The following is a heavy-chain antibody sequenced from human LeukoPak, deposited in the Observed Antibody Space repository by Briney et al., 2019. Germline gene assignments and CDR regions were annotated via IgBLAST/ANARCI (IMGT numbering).Heavy chain of an antibody. D-gene: IGHD5-12*01. V-gene: IGHV1-69*01. CDR1: GGTFSSYA. CDR3: AGGWLRGTYGMDV. J-gene: IGHJ6*02. Sequence: SVKVSCKASGGTFSSYAISWVRPAPGQGLEWMGGIIPIFGTANYAQKFQGRVTITADESTSTAYMELSSLRSEDTAVYYCAGGWLRGTYGMDVWGQGTTVTVSS. CDR2: IIPIFGTA.